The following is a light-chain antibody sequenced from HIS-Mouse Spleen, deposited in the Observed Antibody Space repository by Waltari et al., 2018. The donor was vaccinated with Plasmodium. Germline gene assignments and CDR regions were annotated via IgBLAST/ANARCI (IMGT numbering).Light chain of an antibody. V-gene: IGLV3-1*01. J-gene: IGLJ2*01. CDR1: KSGYKY. CDR2: QDS. CDR3: QAWDSSTVV. Sequence: SYELTQPPSVSVSPGQTASITCSGHKSGYKYACWYQQKPGQSPVLVIYQDSKRPSGIPERFSGSNSGNTATLTISGTQAMDEADYYCQAWDSSTVVFGGGTKLTVL.